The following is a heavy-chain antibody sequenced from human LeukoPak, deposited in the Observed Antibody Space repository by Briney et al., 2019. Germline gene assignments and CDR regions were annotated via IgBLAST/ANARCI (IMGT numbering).Heavy chain of an antibody. CDR3: ARDSRYYDFWSGYGNWFDP. CDR1: GGSISSYY. Sequence: SETLSLTCTVSGGSISSYYWSWIRQPPGKGLEWIGYIYYSGSTNYNPSLKSRVTISVDTSKNQFSLKLSSVTAADTAVYYCARDSRYYDFWSGYGNWFDPWGQGTLVTVSS. CDR2: IYYSGST. J-gene: IGHJ5*02. V-gene: IGHV4-59*01. D-gene: IGHD3-3*01.